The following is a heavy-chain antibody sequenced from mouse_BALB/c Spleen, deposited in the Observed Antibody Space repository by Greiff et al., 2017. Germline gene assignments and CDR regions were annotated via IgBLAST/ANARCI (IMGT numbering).Heavy chain of an antibody. V-gene: IGHV3-2*02. D-gene: IGHD3-1*01. J-gene: IGHJ3*01. Sequence: EVKLQESGPGLVKPSQSLSLTCTVTGYSITSDYAWNWIRQFPGNKLEWMGYISYSGNTSYNPSPKSRISITRDPSKNQFFLQLNSVTTEDTATYYCAGSPSRALAFAYWGQGTLVTVSA. CDR3: AGSPSRALAFAY. CDR1: GYSITSDYA. CDR2: ISYSGNT.